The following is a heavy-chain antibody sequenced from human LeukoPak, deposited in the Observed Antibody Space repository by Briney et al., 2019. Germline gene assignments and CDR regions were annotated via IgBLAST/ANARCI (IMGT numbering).Heavy chain of an antibody. CDR2: ISGSGGST. CDR1: GFTFSSYS. Sequence: GGSLRLSCAASGFTFSSYSMSWVRQAPGKGLEWVSAISGSGGSTYYADSVKGRFTISRDNSKNTLYLQMNSLRAEDTAVYYCAKDQGIAVAGPNFDYWGQGTLVTVSS. V-gene: IGHV3-23*01. D-gene: IGHD6-19*01. J-gene: IGHJ4*02. CDR3: AKDQGIAVAGPNFDY.